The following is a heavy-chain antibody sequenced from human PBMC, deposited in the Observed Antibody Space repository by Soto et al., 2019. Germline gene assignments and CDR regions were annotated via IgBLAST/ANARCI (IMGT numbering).Heavy chain of an antibody. V-gene: IGHV4-30-4*01. CDR3: ARDLLYYDISTGEYYYYGMDV. CDR1: GGSISSGDYY. J-gene: IGHJ6*02. D-gene: IGHD3-9*01. Sequence: NPSETLSLTCTVSGGSISSGDYYWSWIRQPPGKGLEWIGYIYYSGSTYYNPSLKSRVTISVDTSKNQFSLKLSSVTAADTAVYYCARDLLYYDISTGEYYYYGMDVWGQGTTVTVSS. CDR2: IYYSGST.